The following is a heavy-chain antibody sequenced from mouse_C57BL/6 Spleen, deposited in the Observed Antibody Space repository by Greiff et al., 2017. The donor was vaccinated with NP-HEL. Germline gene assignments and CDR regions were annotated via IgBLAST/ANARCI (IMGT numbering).Heavy chain of an antibody. V-gene: IGHV5-4*01. Sequence: EVKVVESGGGLVKPGGSLKLSCAASGFTFSSYAMSWVRQTPEKRLEWVATISDGGSYTYYPDNVKGRFTISRDNAKNNLYLQMSHLKSEDTAMYYCARDEAYYSNYDYWGQGTTLTVSS. J-gene: IGHJ2*01. CDR2: ISDGGSYT. D-gene: IGHD2-5*01. CDR1: GFTFSSYA. CDR3: ARDEAYYSNYDY.